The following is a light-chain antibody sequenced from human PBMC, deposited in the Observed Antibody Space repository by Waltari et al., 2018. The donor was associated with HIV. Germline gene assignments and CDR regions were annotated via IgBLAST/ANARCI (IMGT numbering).Light chain of an antibody. V-gene: IGLV3-27*01. CDR3: YSAADKNVL. CDR2: KGP. J-gene: IGLJ2*01. Sequence: SYELTQPSSVSVSPGQTARITCSGDALAKKYARWFQQKPGPSSTLCAYKGPEVSSGIPDRFSVSSAGTTVSVAISGAQVEDEADYVGYSAADKNVLFGGGTKLTVL. CDR1: ALAKKY.